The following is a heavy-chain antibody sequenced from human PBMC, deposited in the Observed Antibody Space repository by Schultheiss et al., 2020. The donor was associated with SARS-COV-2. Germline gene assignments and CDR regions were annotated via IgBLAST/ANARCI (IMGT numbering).Heavy chain of an antibody. CDR3: AREQTSSSWYYYYGMDV. CDR2: IWYDGSNK. V-gene: IGHV3-33*08. J-gene: IGHJ6*02. CDR1: GFTFSSYA. D-gene: IGHD6-13*01. Sequence: GESLKISCAASGFTFSSYAMSWVRQAPGKGLEWVAVIWYDGSNKYYADSVKGRFTISRDNSKNTLYLQMNSLRAEDTAVYYCAREQTSSSWYYYYGMDVWGQGTTVTVSS.